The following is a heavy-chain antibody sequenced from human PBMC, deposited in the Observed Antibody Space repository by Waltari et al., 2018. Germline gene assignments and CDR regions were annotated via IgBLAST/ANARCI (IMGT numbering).Heavy chain of an antibody. J-gene: IGHJ3*02. CDR3: ARRRVVAEGWDAFDI. V-gene: IGHV5-51*03. CDR2: IYPGDSDT. CDR1: GYSFTSYW. Sequence: EVQLVQSGAEVKKPGESLKISCKGSGYSFTSYWIGWVRQVPGKGLEWMGIIYPGDSDTRYSPSFQGQVTISADKSISTAYLQWSSLKASDTAMYYCARRRVVAEGWDAFDIWGQGTMVTVSS. D-gene: IGHD2-15*01.